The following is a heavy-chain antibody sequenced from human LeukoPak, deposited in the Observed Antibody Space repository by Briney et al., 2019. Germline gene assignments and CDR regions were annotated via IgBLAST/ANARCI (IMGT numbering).Heavy chain of an antibody. CDR1: GYSFTSYW. CDR3: ARLRYISTSDAFDI. J-gene: IGHJ3*02. D-gene: IGHD6-13*01. V-gene: IGHV5-51*01. CDR2: IYPGDSDT. Sequence: GESLKISCKGSGYSFTSYWIGWVRQMPGKGLQWMGIIYPGDSDTRYSPSIQGQVTISADKSISIAYLQWSSLKASDTAMYHCARLRYISTSDAFDIWGQGTMVTVSS.